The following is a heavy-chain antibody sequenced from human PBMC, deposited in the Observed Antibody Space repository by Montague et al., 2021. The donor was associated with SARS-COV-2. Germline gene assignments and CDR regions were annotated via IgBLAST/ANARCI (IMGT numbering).Heavy chain of an antibody. CDR1: GGSFSGYY. J-gene: IGHJ6*02. CDR2: INHSGST. V-gene: IGHV4-34*01. D-gene: IGHD3-10*01. CDR3: ARGRRILLWFGELLLGGDYYGIDV. Sequence: SETLSLTCAVYGGSFSGYYWSWIRRPPGKGLEWIGEINHSGSTDYNPPLKSRVTISVDTSKNQFSLKLGSVTAADTAVYYCARGRRILLWFGELLLGGDYYGIDVWGQGTTVTVSS.